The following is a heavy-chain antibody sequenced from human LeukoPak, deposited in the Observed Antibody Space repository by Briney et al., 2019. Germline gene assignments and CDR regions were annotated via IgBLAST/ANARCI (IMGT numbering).Heavy chain of an antibody. J-gene: IGHJ4*02. CDR2: INHSGST. V-gene: IGHV4-34*01. CDR1: GGSFSGYY. Sequence: SETLSLTCAVYGGSFSGYYWSWIRQPSGKGLEWIGEINHSGSTNYNPSLKSRVTISVDTSKNQFSLKLSSVTAADTAVYYCASPDTAMVYWGQGTLVTVSS. D-gene: IGHD5-18*01. CDR3: ASPDTAMVY.